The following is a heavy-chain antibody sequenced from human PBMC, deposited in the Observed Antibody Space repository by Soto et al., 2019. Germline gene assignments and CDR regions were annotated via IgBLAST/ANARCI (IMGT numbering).Heavy chain of an antibody. CDR2: IWYDGSNK. V-gene: IGHV3-33*01. CDR3: ARDIRVVVAATAAFDI. J-gene: IGHJ3*02. D-gene: IGHD2-15*01. Sequence: QVQLVESGGGVVQPGRSLRLSCAASGFTFSSYGMHWVRQAPGKGLEWVAVIWYDGSNKYYADSVKGRFTISRDNSKNTLYLQMNSLRAEDTAVYYCARDIRVVVAATAAFDIWGQGTMVTVSS. CDR1: GFTFSSYG.